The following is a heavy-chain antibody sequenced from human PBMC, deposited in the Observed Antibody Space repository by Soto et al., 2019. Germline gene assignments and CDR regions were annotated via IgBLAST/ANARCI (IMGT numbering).Heavy chain of an antibody. Sequence: QALLQESGPGLVRPSETLSLTCTVSGASTSRYYWGWVRQPPGRGLEWIGFSHPSGYISYSPSLKSRVTMSVEPSKNQFSLKLTSVTAADTALYYCGRLQNFINWSFDLGGQGAPVTVSS. V-gene: IGHV4-4*08. D-gene: IGHD3-3*01. CDR1: GASTSRYY. CDR2: SHPSGYI. CDR3: GRLQNFINWSFDL. J-gene: IGHJ4*02.